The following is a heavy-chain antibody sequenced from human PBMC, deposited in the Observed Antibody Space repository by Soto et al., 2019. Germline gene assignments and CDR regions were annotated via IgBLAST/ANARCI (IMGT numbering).Heavy chain of an antibody. J-gene: IGHJ5*02. CDR1: GGSIDSGDYY. V-gene: IGHV4-61*08. Sequence: PSETLSLTCTVSGGSIDSGDYYWSWIRQPPGKGLEWIGYVYYSGTTNYNPFLKSRVTMSVDTSKNQISLKMTSVTAADTAVYFCAKDVSSRRWFDPWGQGILVTVSS. D-gene: IGHD3-16*01. CDR2: VYYSGTT. CDR3: AKDVSSRRWFDP.